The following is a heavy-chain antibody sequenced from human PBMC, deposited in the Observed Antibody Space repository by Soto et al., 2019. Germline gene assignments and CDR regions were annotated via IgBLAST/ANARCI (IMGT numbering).Heavy chain of an antibody. J-gene: IGHJ4*02. CDR1: GGSISSGDYY. D-gene: IGHD4-17*01. Sequence: PSETLSLTCTVSGGSISSGDYYWSWIRQPPGKGLEWIGYIYYSGSTYYNPSLKSRVTISVDTSKNQFSLKLSSVTAADTAVYYCARDYGDYGRVLDYWGQGTLVTVS. CDR2: IYYSGST. V-gene: IGHV4-30-4*01. CDR3: ARDYGDYGRVLDY.